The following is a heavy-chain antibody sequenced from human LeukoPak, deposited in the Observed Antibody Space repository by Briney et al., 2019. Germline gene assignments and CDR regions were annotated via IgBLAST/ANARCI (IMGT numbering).Heavy chain of an antibody. Sequence: PGGSLRLSCAASGFTFSSYSMNWVRQAPGKGLEWVSCISSSSSTIYYADSVKGRFTISRDNAKNSLYLQMNSLRAEDTAVYYCARSGRAATIFGVVIIPEIFDYWGQGTLVTVSS. CDR2: ISSSSSTI. J-gene: IGHJ4*02. D-gene: IGHD3-3*01. CDR3: ARSGRAATIFGVVIIPEIFDY. CDR1: GFTFSSYS. V-gene: IGHV3-48*01.